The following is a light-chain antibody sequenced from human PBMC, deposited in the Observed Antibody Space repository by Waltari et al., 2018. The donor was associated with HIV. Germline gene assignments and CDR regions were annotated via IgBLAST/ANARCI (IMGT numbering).Light chain of an antibody. Sequence: DIVMTQSPLSLPVTPGEPASISCKSSQSLLHSNGYNYLDWYLQKPGQSPQLLIYLGSNRVSGVPDRFSGSGSGTDYTLKISSVESEDVGIYYCMQALQTPRTFGQGTKLEIK. CDR3: MQALQTPRT. V-gene: IGKV2-28*01. CDR2: LGS. J-gene: IGKJ2*01. CDR1: QSLLHSNGYNY.